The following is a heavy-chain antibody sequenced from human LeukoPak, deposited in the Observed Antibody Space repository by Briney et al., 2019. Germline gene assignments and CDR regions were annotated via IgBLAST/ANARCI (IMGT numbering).Heavy chain of an antibody. CDR1: GFTFSSYW. D-gene: IGHD4-11*01. Sequence: GGSLRLSCAASGFTFSSYWMHWVRQAPGKGLVWVSRIDSDGGTTTYADSMRGRFTISRDTAKNTLYLQMNSLRAEDTAVYYCARDSNPWYYYYYMDVWGKGTTVTVSS. CDR2: IDSDGGTT. V-gene: IGHV3-74*01. J-gene: IGHJ6*03. CDR3: ARDSNPWYYYYYMDV.